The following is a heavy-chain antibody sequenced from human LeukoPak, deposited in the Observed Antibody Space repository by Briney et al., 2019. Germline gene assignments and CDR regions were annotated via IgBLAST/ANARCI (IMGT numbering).Heavy chain of an antibody. J-gene: IGHJ4*02. V-gene: IGHV1-3*01. CDR2: INAGNGNT. CDR3: ARSTEMIAAAAH. D-gene: IGHD6-13*01. CDR1: GYTFTSYA. Sequence: ASVKVSCKASGYTFTSYAMHWARQAPGQRLEWMGWINAGNGNTKYSQKFQGRVTITRDTSASTAYMELSSLRSEDTAVYYCARSTEMIAAAAHWGQGTLVTVSS.